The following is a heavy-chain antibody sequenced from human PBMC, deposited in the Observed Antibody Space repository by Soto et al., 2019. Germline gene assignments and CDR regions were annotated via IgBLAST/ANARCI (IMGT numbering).Heavy chain of an antibody. CDR1: GYDFIDYW. J-gene: IGHJ4*02. D-gene: IGHD1-26*01. CDR2: IYPGDSDT. V-gene: IGHV5-51*01. CDR3: ARLEEATAGY. Sequence: GESLKISCKGSGYDFIDYWIGWVRQMPGKGLEWVGMIYPGDSDTRYSPSFQGQVTISADRSITTTYLQWSSLKASDTAMYYYARLEEATAGYWGQGTLVTVSS.